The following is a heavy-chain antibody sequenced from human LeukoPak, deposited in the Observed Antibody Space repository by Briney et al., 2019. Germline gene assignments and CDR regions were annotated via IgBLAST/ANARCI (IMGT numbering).Heavy chain of an antibody. CDR3: ARRRPRVDGGSYYRNFDY. D-gene: IGHD1-26*01. CDR1: GFTFTTYS. Sequence: PGGSLRLSCVASGFTFTTYSLNWVRQAPGKGLEWVSSISSSSSYIYYADSVKGRFTISRDNAKNSLYLQMNSLRAEDTAVYYCARRRPRVDGGSYYRNFDYWGQGTLVTVSS. CDR2: ISSSSSYI. J-gene: IGHJ4*02. V-gene: IGHV3-21*01.